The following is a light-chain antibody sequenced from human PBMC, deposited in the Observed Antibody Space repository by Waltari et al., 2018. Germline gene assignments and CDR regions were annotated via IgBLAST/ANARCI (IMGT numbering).Light chain of an antibody. Sequence: IVMTQSPATLAVSPWERVTLSCRASQCIGSYLVWYQQKPGQSHRFIIHVAFTRATGIPVRFSGSGSGTEFTLTISSLQSEDFAVYYCQHYLNFPHTFGQGTKVEIK. V-gene: IGKV3-15*01. J-gene: IGKJ2*01. CDR2: VAF. CDR3: QHYLNFPHT. CDR1: QCIGSY.